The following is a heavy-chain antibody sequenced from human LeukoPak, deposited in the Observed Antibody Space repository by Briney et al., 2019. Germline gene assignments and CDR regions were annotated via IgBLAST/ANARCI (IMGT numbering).Heavy chain of an antibody. CDR1: GVSFSGCY. Sequence: SETLSLTCAVYGVSFSGCYWSWIPQPPGRGREWIGEINHSGSTNYNPSLKSRVTISVDTSKNQFSLKLSSVPAAVTALYCCYKRATGIVATVVDVWGKGTTVTVSS. V-gene: IGHV4-34*01. J-gene: IGHJ6*04. D-gene: IGHD5-12*01. CDR2: INHSGST. CDR3: YKRATGIVATVVDV.